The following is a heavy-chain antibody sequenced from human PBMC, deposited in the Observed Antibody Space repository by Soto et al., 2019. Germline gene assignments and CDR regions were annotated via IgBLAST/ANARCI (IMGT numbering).Heavy chain of an antibody. CDR1: GFTFSSYA. CDR3: AKANFKDYGSGSYYTGALYYYGMDV. Sequence: EVQLLESGGGLVQPGGSLRLSCAASGFTFSSYAMSWVRQAPGKGLEWVSAISGSGGSTYYADSVKGRFTISRDNSKNTLYLEMNSLRAEDTAVYYCAKANFKDYGSGSYYTGALYYYGMDVWGQGTTVTVSS. D-gene: IGHD3-10*01. J-gene: IGHJ6*02. V-gene: IGHV3-23*01. CDR2: ISGSGGST.